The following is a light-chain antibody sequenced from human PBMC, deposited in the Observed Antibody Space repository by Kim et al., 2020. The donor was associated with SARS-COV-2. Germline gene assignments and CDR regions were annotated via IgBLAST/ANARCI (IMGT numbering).Light chain of an antibody. CDR3: NSRDSSGNVV. CDR2: GKN. CDR1: RLRSYY. J-gene: IGLJ2*01. Sequence: VALGQTVRITCQGDRLRSYYANWYQQKPGQAPVLVIYGKNNRPSGIPDRFSGSSSGNTASLTITGAQAEDEADYYCNSRDSSGNVVFGGGTQLTVL. V-gene: IGLV3-19*01.